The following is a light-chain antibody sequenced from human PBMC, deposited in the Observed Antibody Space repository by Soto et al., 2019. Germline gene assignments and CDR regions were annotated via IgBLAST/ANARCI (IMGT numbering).Light chain of an antibody. Sequence: DIQMTQSPSTLSGSVGDRVTITCRASQTISSWLAWYQQKPGKAPKLLIYKASTLKSGVPSRFSGSGSGTEFTLTISSLQPDDFATYYCQQYIGYSRTFGQGTKV. V-gene: IGKV1-5*03. CDR3: QQYIGYSRT. CDR2: KAS. CDR1: QTISSW. J-gene: IGKJ1*01.